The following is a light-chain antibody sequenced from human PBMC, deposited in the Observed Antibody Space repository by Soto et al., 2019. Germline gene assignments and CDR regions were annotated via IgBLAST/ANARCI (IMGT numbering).Light chain of an antibody. CDR1: QSISSW. CDR3: QQYNNYSWT. Sequence: SPSTLSASVGDRVTMTCRASQSISSWLAWYQQKPGTAPRLLIFDASSLESGVPSRFSGSGSGTEFTLTISRLQPDDFETYYCQQYNNYSWTFGQGTKVDIK. J-gene: IGKJ1*01. V-gene: IGKV1-5*01. CDR2: DAS.